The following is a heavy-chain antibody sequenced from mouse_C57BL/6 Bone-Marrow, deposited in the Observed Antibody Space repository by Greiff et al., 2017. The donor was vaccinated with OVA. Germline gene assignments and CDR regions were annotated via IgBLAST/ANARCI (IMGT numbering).Heavy chain of an antibody. CDR1: GYTFTSYG. CDR3: ASLGIYYGINY. CDR2: IYPRSGNT. D-gene: IGHD1-2*01. J-gene: IGHJ2*01. V-gene: IGHV1-81*01. Sequence: VQLQESGAELARPGASVKLSCKASGYTFTSYGISWVKQRTGQGLEWIGEIYPRSGNTYYNEKFKGKATLTADKSSSTAYMELRSLTSEDSAVYVCASLGIYYGINYWGQGTTLTVSS.